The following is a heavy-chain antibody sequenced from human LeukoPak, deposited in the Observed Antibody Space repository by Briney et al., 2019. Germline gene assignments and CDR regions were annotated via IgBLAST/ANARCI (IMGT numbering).Heavy chain of an antibody. Sequence: ASVKVSCKASGYTFTSYGISWVRQAPGQGLEWMGWISAYNGSTNYAQKLQGRVTMTTDTSTSTAYMELRSLRFDDTAVYYCARDPTLWFGEFTNWFDPWGQGTLVTVSS. CDR2: ISAYNGST. V-gene: IGHV1-18*01. J-gene: IGHJ5*02. D-gene: IGHD3-10*01. CDR1: GYTFTSYG. CDR3: ARDPTLWFGEFTNWFDP.